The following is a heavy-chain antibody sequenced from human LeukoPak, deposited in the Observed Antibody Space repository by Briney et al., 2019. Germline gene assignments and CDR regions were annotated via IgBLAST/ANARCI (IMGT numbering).Heavy chain of an antibody. D-gene: IGHD3-10*01. J-gene: IGHJ4*02. CDR1: GGSLSGDY. CDR3: ARCYYGSGAYYFDY. CDR2: IYSSGNT. Sequence: SETLSLTCTVSGGSLSGDYWSWIRRPPGKGLEWIGYIYSSGNTDYNPSLKSRVTISVDTSKNQFSLRLSSVTTADTALYYCARCYYGSGAYYFDYWGQGTLVTVSS. V-gene: IGHV4-59*01.